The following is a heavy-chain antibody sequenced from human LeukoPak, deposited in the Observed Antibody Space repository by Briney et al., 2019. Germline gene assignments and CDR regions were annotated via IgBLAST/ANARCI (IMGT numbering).Heavy chain of an antibody. Sequence: GGSLRLSCAASGFTFSIFGMHWVRQAPGKGLEWVAVISYDGSSIYYGDSVKGRFTISRDNSKNTLYLQMNSLRVEDTAVYYCAKKRAGGTSAPLDYWGQGTLVTVSS. D-gene: IGHD4-23*01. CDR3: AKKRAGGTSAPLDY. CDR2: ISYDGSSI. V-gene: IGHV3-30*18. CDR1: GFTFSIFG. J-gene: IGHJ4*02.